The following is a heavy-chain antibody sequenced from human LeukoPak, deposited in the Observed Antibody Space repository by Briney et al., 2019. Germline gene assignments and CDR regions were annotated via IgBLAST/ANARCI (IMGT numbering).Heavy chain of an antibody. D-gene: IGHD3-22*01. CDR2: MYHSGST. CDR1: GYSISSGFY. V-gene: IGHV4-38-2*02. CDR3: ARANYYDTSGYSRGAFDI. Sequence: SETLSLTCTVSGYSISSGFYWGWIRQPPGKGLEWIGSMYHSGSTYYNPSLKSRVTISVDTSKKQFSLKLNSVTGADTAVYYRARANYYDTSGYSRGAFDIWGQGTMVTVSS. J-gene: IGHJ3*02.